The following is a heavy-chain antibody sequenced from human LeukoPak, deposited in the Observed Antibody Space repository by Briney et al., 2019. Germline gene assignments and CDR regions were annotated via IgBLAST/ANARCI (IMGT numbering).Heavy chain of an antibody. CDR2: IAHHGNNK. V-gene: IGHV3-30*02. J-gene: IGHJ4*02. CDR1: GFTFSSSA. Sequence: GGSLRLSCVASGFTFSSSAMHWVRQGPGKGLEWVAYIAHHGNNKYYADSVKGRFTISRDNSKGSLYLQMNRLRADDTAVYYCAKDGSWSCTDWGQGTLVRVSS. D-gene: IGHD2-8*02. CDR3: AKDGSWSCTD.